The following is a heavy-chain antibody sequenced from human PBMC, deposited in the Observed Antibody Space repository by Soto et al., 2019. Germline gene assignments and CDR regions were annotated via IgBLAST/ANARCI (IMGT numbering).Heavy chain of an antibody. CDR2: IWYDGSNK. Sequence: PGGSLRLSCAASGFTFSSYGMHWVRQAPGKGLEWVAVIWYDGSNKYYADSVKGRFTISRDNSKNTLYLQMNSLRAEDTAVYYCARGKNYVWGSYRALNFDYWGQGTLVTVSS. J-gene: IGHJ4*02. CDR3: ARGKNYVWGSYRALNFDY. D-gene: IGHD3-16*02. CDR1: GFTFSSYG. V-gene: IGHV3-33*01.